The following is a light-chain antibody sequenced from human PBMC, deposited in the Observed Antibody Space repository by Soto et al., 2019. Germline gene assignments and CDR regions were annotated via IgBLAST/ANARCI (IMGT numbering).Light chain of an antibody. CDR2: DAS. CDR3: QQRSSWPLT. CDR1: QSIRSY. Sequence: EIVLTQSPATLSLSPGQRATLSCRASQSIRSYLAWYQQKPGKAPMLLIYDASNRANGIPARFSGSGSGTDFTLTISSLAPEDFAVYYCQQRSSWPLTFGGGTKVEIK. J-gene: IGKJ4*01. V-gene: IGKV3-11*01.